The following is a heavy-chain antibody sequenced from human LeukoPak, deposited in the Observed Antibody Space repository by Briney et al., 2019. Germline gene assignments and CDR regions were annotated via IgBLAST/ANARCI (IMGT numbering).Heavy chain of an antibody. Sequence: SDTLSLTCAVYGGSFSGYYWSWIRQPPGKGVEWIGEINHSGSTNYNPSLKSRVTISVDTSKNQFSLKLSSVTAADTAVYYCASRDPLLWFGEPFDPWGQGTLVTVSS. CDR3: ASRDPLLWFGEPFDP. D-gene: IGHD3-10*01. J-gene: IGHJ5*02. V-gene: IGHV4-34*01. CDR1: GGSFSGYY. CDR2: INHSGST.